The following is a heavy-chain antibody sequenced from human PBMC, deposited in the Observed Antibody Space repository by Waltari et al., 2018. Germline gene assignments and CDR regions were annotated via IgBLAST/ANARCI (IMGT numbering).Heavy chain of an antibody. D-gene: IGHD4-17*01. J-gene: IGHJ5*02. CDR1: GASISSSNYY. CDR2: MFNGGST. CDR3: ARHGYSGGWFDP. Sequence: QLQLQESGPGLVKPSETLSLTCSVSGASISSSNYYWGWTRQPPGKGLEWIGGMFNGGSTYYNPSLKSRVTISVDTSKNQFSLRLNSVTAADTAIYYCARHGYSGGWFDPWGQGTLVTVSS. V-gene: IGHV4-39*01.